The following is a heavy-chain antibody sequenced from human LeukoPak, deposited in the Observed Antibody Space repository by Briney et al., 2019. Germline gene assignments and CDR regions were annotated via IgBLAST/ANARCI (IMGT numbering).Heavy chain of an antibody. D-gene: IGHD3-10*01. Sequence: ASVKVSCKASGGTFSSYAISWVRQAPGQGLEWMGRVIPIFGTANYAQKFQGRVTIITDESTSTAYMELSSLRSEDTAVYYCARSRGDWYFDLWGRGTLVTVSS. CDR1: GGTFSSYA. V-gene: IGHV1-69*05. J-gene: IGHJ2*01. CDR2: VIPIFGTA. CDR3: ARSRGDWYFDL.